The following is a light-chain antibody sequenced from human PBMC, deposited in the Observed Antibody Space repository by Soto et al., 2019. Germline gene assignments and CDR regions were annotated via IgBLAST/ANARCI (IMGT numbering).Light chain of an antibody. CDR2: CAS. CDR1: QSVSSSY. J-gene: IGKJ1*01. Sequence: ETVLTQAPGTMALSPGERANLSCSSSQSVSSSYLAWYQQKPGQAPRLLIYCASTRATGIPVRFSGSGSGTDFTLTISRLEAADFAVYYCQRYGSSRPWTFGQGTKVDIK. V-gene: IGKV3-20*01. CDR3: QRYGSSRPWT.